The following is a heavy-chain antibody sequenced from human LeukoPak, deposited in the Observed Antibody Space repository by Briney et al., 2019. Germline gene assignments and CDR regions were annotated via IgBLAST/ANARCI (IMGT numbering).Heavy chain of an antibody. V-gene: IGHV1-8*02. CDR1: GGTFSSYA. CDR3: ARGMFDNSGHYYYFYYALDV. J-gene: IGHJ6*02. Sequence: ASVKVSYKASGGTFSSYAISWVRQAPGQGPEWMGWMNAKSGHTGYAQNLEGRVTMTRDTSTNTAYMELRGLRSEDTAVYFCARGMFDNSGHYYYFYYALDVWGQGTTVTVSS. CDR2: MNAKSGHT. D-gene: IGHD3-22*01.